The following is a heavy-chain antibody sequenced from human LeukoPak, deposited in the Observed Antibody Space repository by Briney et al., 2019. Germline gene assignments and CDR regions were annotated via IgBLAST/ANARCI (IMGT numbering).Heavy chain of an antibody. V-gene: IGHV4-4*07. CDR3: ARGAMVRGVPFDP. D-gene: IGHD3-10*01. J-gene: IGHJ5*02. CDR2: IYSSGDT. Sequence: SETPSLTCTVSGGSISNYYWSWIRQPAGKGLEWIGRIYSSGDTNYNPSLKSRVTMSVDTSKNQFSLKLSTVTAADTAVYYCARGAMVRGVPFDPWGQGTLVTVSS. CDR1: GGSISNYY.